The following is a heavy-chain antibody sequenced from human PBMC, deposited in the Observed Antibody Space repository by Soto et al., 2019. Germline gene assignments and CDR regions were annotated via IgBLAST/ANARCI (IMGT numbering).Heavy chain of an antibody. V-gene: IGHV3-23*01. CDR1: GFTFNSYA. CDR3: AKNLGMRAAQNWFDP. Sequence: EVQLLESGGGLEQPGGSLRLSCAASGFTFNSYAMSWVRQAPGKGLEWVSSISGNGRDTFYTDSVKGRFTISRDNSKNTLFLQMNSLGADDTAVYYCAKNLGMRAAQNWFDPWGQGTLVTVSS. D-gene: IGHD6-13*01. CDR2: ISGNGRDT. J-gene: IGHJ5*02.